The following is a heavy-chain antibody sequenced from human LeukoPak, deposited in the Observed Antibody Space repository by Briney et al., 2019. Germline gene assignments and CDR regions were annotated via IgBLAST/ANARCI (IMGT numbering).Heavy chain of an antibody. V-gene: IGHV7-4-1*02. D-gene: IGHD2-21*02. Sequence: ASVKVSCKASGYIFTSYSMNWVRQAPGQGLEWMGWINTNTGNPTYAQGFTGRFVFSLDTSVSTAYLQISSLKAEDTAVYYCARVVGCGGDCYSGISDYWGQGTLVTVSS. CDR2: INTNTGNP. CDR1: GYIFTSYS. J-gene: IGHJ4*02. CDR3: ARVVGCGGDCYSGISDY.